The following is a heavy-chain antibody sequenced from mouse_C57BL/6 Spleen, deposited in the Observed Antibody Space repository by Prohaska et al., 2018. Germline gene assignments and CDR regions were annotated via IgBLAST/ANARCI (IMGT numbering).Heavy chain of an antibody. J-gene: IGHJ2*01. V-gene: IGHV1-26*01. CDR2: INPNNGGT. Sequence: HGKSLEWIADINPNNGGTSYNQKFQGKATFTVDKSSRTAYMELRSLTSEDSAVYYCARGGIYYDYDQAYYFDYWGQGTTLTVSS. CDR3: ARGGIYYDYDQAYYFDY. D-gene: IGHD2-4*01.